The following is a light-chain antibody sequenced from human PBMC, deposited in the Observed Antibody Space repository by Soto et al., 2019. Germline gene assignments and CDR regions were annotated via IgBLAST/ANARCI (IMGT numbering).Light chain of an antibody. V-gene: IGLV3-1*01. CDR2: QDN. CDR1: NLRFKY. Sequence: SYELTQPPSLSVSQGQTAGITCSGENLRFKYTSWYQQKPGQSPVLVIYQDNKRPSGIPQRFSGSTSGNTATLTISGTQAMDEADYYCQTWDSTTVIFGGGTKVTVL. J-gene: IGLJ2*01. CDR3: QTWDSTTVI.